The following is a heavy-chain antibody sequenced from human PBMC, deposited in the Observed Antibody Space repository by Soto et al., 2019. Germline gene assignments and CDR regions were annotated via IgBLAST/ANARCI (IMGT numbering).Heavy chain of an antibody. J-gene: IGHJ6*02. V-gene: IGHV4-30-4*01. CDR1: GGSISSGDYY. CDR3: ARDPRGVASTFYYGLDF. CDR2: IYYSGST. Sequence: SETLSLTCTVSGGSISSGDYYWSWIRQPPGKGLEWIGYIYYSGSTYYNPSLKSRVTISMDTSKNQFSLKLTSVTAADTAVYYCARDPRGVASTFYYGLDFWGQGTTVTVS. D-gene: IGHD3-3*01.